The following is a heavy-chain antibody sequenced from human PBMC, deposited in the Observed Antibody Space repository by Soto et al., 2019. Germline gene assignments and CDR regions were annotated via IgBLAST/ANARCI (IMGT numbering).Heavy chain of an antibody. J-gene: IGHJ5*01. CDR3: ARGIASAGWFDY. Sequence: SETLSLTCAVYGGTFSGYYWSWIRQPPGKGLEWVGEINRSGSTNYNPSLKSRVTISVDTSMNQFSLKLSSVTAADTAVYYDARGIASAGWFDYWGQGTLVTVSS. V-gene: IGHV4-34*01. CDR1: GGTFSGYY. D-gene: IGHD6-13*01. CDR2: INRSGST.